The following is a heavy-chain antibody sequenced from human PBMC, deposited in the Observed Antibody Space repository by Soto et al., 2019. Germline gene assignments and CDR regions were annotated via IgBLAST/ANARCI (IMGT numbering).Heavy chain of an antibody. V-gene: IGHV1-3*01. CDR1: GYNFTNCA. CDR3: ARGAGRSPVTRAFDI. Sequence: QVQLLQSAAELKMPGASLNLSCKTSGYNFTNCAVHWLRQAPGQRLEWLGWIKGGTGNTRFSERFQDRVTLTRDTSAGTVYMELTGLKSEDTAIYYCARGAGRSPVTRAFDIWGQGTVVTVSS. D-gene: IGHD4-17*01. J-gene: IGHJ3*02. CDR2: IKGGTGNT.